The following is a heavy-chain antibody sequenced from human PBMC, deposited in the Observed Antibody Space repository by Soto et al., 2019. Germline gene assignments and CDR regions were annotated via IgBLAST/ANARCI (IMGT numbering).Heavy chain of an antibody. J-gene: IGHJ5*02. CDR1: GYTFTSYD. CDR2: MNPNSGNT. V-gene: IGHV1-8*01. CDR3: ARGLWGIAAAGTGSKTEQNNWFDP. Sequence: ASVKVSCKASGYTFTSYDINWVRQATGQGLEWMGWMNPNSGNTGYAQKFQGRVTMTRNTSISTAYMELSSLRSEDTAVYYCARGLWGIAAAGTGSKTEQNNWFDPWGQGTLVTVSS. D-gene: IGHD6-13*01.